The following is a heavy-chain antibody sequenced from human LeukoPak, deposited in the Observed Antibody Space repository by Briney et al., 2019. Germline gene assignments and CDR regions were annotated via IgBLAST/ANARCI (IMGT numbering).Heavy chain of an antibody. Sequence: GGSLRLSCAASGFTFSSYWMHWVRQAPGKGLVWVSRISPDGSVTNYADSVKGRFTIPRDNTKNTLYLQMSSPRAEDMAVYYCARGSRGSIYGNFDYWGLGTLVTVSS. D-gene: IGHD5-18*01. J-gene: IGHJ4*02. CDR3: ARGSRGSIYGNFDY. CDR1: GFTFSSYW. V-gene: IGHV3-74*01. CDR2: ISPDGSVT.